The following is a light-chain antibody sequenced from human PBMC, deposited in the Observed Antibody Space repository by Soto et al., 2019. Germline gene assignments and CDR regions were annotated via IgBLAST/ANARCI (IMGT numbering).Light chain of an antibody. V-gene: IGLV2-14*01. CDR1: SSDVGGYNY. Sequence: QSVLTQPASVSGSPGQSITISCTGTSSDVGGYNYVSWYQQHPGKAPKLMIYEVSNRPSGVSNRFSGSKSGNTASLTISGLQAEDEADYYCSSYARRNTLLFGGGTKLTVL. CDR3: SSYARRNTLL. J-gene: IGLJ3*02. CDR2: EVS.